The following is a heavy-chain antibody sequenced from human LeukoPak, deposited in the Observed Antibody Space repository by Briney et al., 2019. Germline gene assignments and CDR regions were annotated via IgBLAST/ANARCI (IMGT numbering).Heavy chain of an antibody. D-gene: IGHD4-17*01. CDR3: ARLYSGVRPPDF. CDR2: ISHSGST. CDR1: GYTISSGYW. V-gene: IGHV4-4*02. J-gene: IGHJ4*02. Sequence: SGTLSLTCAVSGYTISSGYWWSWVRQTPGKGLEWIGEISHSGSTNYNPSLKSRVTISIDKSKNQFSLKLTSVTAADTAMYYCARLYSGVRPPDFWGQGTLVTVSS.